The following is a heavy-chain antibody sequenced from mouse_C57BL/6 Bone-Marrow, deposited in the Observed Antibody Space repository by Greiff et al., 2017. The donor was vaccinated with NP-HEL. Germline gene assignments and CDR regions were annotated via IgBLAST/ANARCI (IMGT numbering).Heavy chain of an antibody. CDR2: IDPENGDT. V-gene: IGHV14-4*01. Sequence: VTLKESGAELVRPGASVKLSCTASGFNIKDAYMHWVKQRPEQGLEWIGWIDPENGDTEYASKFQGKATITADTSSNTAYLQLSSLTSEDTAVYYCTTEPDYWGQGTTLTVSS. J-gene: IGHJ2*01. CDR1: GFNIKDAY. CDR3: TTEPDY.